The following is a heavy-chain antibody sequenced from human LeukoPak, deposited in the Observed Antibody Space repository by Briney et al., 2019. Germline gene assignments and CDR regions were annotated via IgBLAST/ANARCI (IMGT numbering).Heavy chain of an antibody. CDR2: ISWNSGSI. J-gene: IGHJ5*02. V-gene: IGHV3-9*01. Sequence: GRSLRLSCAASGFTFDDYAMLWVRHAPGKGLEWVSGISWNSGSIGYADSVKGRFTISRDNAKNSLYLQMNSLRAEDTALYYCAKAGSYYYDSSALTGWFDPWGQGTLVTVSS. D-gene: IGHD3-22*01. CDR1: GFTFDDYA. CDR3: AKAGSYYYDSSALTGWFDP.